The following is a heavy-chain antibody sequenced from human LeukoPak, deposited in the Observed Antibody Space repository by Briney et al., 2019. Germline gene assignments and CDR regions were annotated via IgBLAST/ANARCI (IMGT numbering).Heavy chain of an antibody. D-gene: IGHD3-9*01. J-gene: IGHJ6*03. CDR2: ISSSGDTT. Sequence: PGGSLRLSCAASGFTFSDYYVSWIRQAPGKGLEWVSYISSSGDTTFYADSVKGRFTISRDNAKNSLYLQMNSLRAEDTAVYYCTRDARGQGHYFYYMDVWGEGTTVTVSS. V-gene: IGHV3-11*04. CDR3: TRDARGQGHYFYYMDV. CDR1: GFTFSDYY.